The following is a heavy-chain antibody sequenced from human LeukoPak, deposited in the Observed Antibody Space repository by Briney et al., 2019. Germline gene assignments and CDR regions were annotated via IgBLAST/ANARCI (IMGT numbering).Heavy chain of an antibody. J-gene: IGHJ6*02. CDR1: GFTFSSYS. V-gene: IGHV3-48*02. Sequence: GGSLRLSCAASGFTFSSYSMNWVRQAPGKGLEWVSYISSSSSTIYYADSVKGRFTISRDNAKNSLYLQMNSLRDEDTAVYYCARVEDWSSTSCYRFVYYYYGMDVWGQGTTVTVSS. D-gene: IGHD2-2*01. CDR2: ISSSSSTI. CDR3: ARVEDWSSTSCYRFVYYYYGMDV.